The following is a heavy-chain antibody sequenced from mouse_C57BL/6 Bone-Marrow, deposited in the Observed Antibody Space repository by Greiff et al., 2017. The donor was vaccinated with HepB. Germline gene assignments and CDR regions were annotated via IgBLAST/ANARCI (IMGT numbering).Heavy chain of an antibody. J-gene: IGHJ4*01. Sequence: QVQLQQPGTELVKPGASVKLSCKASGYTFTSYWMHWVKQRPGQGLEWIGNINPSNGGTNYNEKFKSKATLTVDKSSSTAYMQLSSLTSEDSAVYDCARWGERYYGSRGEDAMDYWGQGTSVTVSS. D-gene: IGHD1-1*01. CDR2: INPSNGGT. CDR1: GYTFTSYW. CDR3: ARWGERYYGSRGEDAMDY. V-gene: IGHV1-53*01.